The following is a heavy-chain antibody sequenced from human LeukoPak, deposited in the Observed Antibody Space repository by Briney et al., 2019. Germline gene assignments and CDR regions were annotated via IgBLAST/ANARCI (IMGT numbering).Heavy chain of an antibody. Sequence: GGSLRLSCAASGFTFSSYSMNWVRQAPGKGLEWVSSISSSSSYIYYADSVKGRFTISRDNAKNSLYLQMNSLRAEDTAVYYCARDGGAERWIQSAFDIWGQGTMVTVSS. J-gene: IGHJ3*02. CDR2: ISSSSSYI. V-gene: IGHV3-21*01. D-gene: IGHD5-24*01. CDR3: ARDGGAERWIQSAFDI. CDR1: GFTFSSYS.